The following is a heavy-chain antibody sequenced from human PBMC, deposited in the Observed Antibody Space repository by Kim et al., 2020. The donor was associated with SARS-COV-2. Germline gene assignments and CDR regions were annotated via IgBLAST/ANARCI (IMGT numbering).Heavy chain of an antibody. CDR3: ARLRVGYCSSTSCYKWDY. Sequence: KSRVTISVDTAKNQFSLKLSSVTAADTAVYYCARLRVGYCSSTSCYKWDYWGQGTLVTVSS. V-gene: IGHV4-39*01. D-gene: IGHD2-2*02. J-gene: IGHJ4*02.